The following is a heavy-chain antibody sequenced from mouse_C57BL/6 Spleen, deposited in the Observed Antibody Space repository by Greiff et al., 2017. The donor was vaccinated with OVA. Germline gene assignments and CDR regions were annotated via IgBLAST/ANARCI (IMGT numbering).Heavy chain of an antibody. Sequence: QVHVKQSGAELVRPGSSVKLSCKASGYTFTSYWMDWVKQRPGQGLEWIGNIYPSDSETHYNQKFKDKATLTVDKSSSTAYMQLSSLTSEDSAVYYCTRSGGYYDYGGAYWGQGTLVTVSA. CDR1: GYTFTSYW. J-gene: IGHJ3*01. V-gene: IGHV1-61*01. D-gene: IGHD2-4*01. CDR2: IYPSDSET. CDR3: TRSGGYYDYGGAY.